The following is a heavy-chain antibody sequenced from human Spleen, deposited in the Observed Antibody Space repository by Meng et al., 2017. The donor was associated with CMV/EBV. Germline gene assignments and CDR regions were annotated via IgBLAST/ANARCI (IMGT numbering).Heavy chain of an antibody. J-gene: IGHJ6*02. CDR3: ARGVNYYYFAMDV. D-gene: IGHD2-8*01. CDR1: GFPFSDFY. CDR2: ISSINTFV. Sequence: GGSLRLSCAASGFPFSDFYMGWIRQAPGKGLEWISYISSINTFVYYEDSVRGRFTISRDNAKNLLHLQMNSLRADETAVYYCARGVNYYYFAMDVWGQGTMVTVSS. V-gene: IGHV3-11*01.